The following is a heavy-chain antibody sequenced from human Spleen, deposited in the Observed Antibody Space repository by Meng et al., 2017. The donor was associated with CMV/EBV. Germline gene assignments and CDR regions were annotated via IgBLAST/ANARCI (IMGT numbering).Heavy chain of an antibody. CDR2: ISSSSSYI. J-gene: IGHJ4*02. D-gene: IGHD6-19*01. CDR3: ARKWLVKEVDY. CDR1: RFTFSSYS. Sequence: GESLKISCAASRFTFSSYSMNWVRQAPGKGLEWVSSISSSSSYIYYADSVKGRFTISRDNAKNSLYLQMNSLRAEDTAVYYCARKWLVKEVDYWGQGTLVTVSS. V-gene: IGHV3-21*04.